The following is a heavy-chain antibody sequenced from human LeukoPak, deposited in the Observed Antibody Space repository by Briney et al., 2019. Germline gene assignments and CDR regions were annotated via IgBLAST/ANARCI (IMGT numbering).Heavy chain of an antibody. Sequence: ASVKVSCKASGGTFSSYAISWVRQAPGQGLEWMGGIIPIFGTANYAQKFQGGVTITADESTSTAYMELSSLRSEDTAVYYCARDPAYDSSGYQYYYYYGMDVWGQGTTVTVSS. D-gene: IGHD3-22*01. V-gene: IGHV1-69*01. CDR1: GGTFSSYA. J-gene: IGHJ6*02. CDR2: IIPIFGTA. CDR3: ARDPAYDSSGYQYYYYYGMDV.